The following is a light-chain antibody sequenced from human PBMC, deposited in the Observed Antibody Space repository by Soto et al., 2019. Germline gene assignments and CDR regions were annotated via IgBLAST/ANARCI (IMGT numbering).Light chain of an antibody. Sequence: EIVMTQSPATLSVSPGERATLSCRASQSVSSDLAWYQQKPGQAPRLLIYNAFNRATGIPDRFSGSGSGTDFTLTISSLQPEDFAVYYCQQYNNWPPITFGQGTRLEIK. CDR1: QSVSSD. J-gene: IGKJ5*01. CDR3: QQYNNWPPIT. V-gene: IGKV3D-15*01. CDR2: NAF.